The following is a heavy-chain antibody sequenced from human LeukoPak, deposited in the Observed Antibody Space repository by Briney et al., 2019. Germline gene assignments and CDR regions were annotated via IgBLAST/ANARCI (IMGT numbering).Heavy chain of an antibody. J-gene: IGHJ4*02. D-gene: IGHD3-10*01. CDR3: GRDYYGSVDY. V-gene: IGHV3-74*01. Sequence: GGSLRLSCEASGFTFSNYWMLWVRQAPGKGLVWVSRINRDGTTTDYADSVKGRFTISRDNGKNTLYLQMNSLRAEDTAVYYCGRDYYGSVDYWGQGTLVTVS. CDR2: INRDGTTT. CDR1: GFTFSNYW.